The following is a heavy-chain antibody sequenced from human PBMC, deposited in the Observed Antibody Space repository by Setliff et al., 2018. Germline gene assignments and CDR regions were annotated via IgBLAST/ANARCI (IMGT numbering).Heavy chain of an antibody. D-gene: IGHD1-7*01. Sequence: GGSLRLSCAASGFIFSSYWMHWVRQAPGKGLEWISHIDPRGSPVDYVDSVKGRFTISRDNTKNLVYLQMDSLRADDTAVYYCTRSRGTTVYDYWGQGTLVTVSS. CDR1: GFIFSSYW. CDR2: IDPRGSPV. J-gene: IGHJ4*02. CDR3: TRSRGTTVYDY. V-gene: IGHV3-48*04.